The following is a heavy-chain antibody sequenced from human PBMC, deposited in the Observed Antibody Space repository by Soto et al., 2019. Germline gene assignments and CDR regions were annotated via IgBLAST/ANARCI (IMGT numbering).Heavy chain of an antibody. CDR3: ARDKITGLFDY. J-gene: IGHJ4*02. Sequence: QVQLQQWGAGLLKPSETLSLTCAVYGGSFSGYYWTWIRQPPGTGLEWIGEINHSGSTNYNPSLKSRVTISVDPSTNHFSLKLTSVTAADTAVYYCARDKITGLFDYWGQGTLVTVSS. CDR1: GGSFSGYY. CDR2: INHSGST. V-gene: IGHV4-34*01. D-gene: IGHD2-8*02.